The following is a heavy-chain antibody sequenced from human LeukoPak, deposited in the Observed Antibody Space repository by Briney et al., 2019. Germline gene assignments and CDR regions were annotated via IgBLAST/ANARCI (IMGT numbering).Heavy chain of an antibody. V-gene: IGHV4-59*01. CDR3: ATAVAGPYYFDY. D-gene: IGHD6-19*01. CDR2: IYYSGST. CDR1: GGSISSYY. Sequence: SETLSLTCTVSGGSISSYYWSWIRRPPGKGLEWIGYIYYSGSTNYNPSLKSRVTISVDTSKNQFSLKLSSVTAADTAVYYCATAVAGPYYFDYWGQGTLVTVSS. J-gene: IGHJ4*02.